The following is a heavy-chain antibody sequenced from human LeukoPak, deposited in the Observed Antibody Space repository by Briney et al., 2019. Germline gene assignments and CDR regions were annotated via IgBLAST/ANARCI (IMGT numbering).Heavy chain of an antibody. CDR2: IIPIFGTA. CDR1: GGTFSSYG. CDR3: ARDSHRIYAYGLFDY. J-gene: IGHJ4*02. D-gene: IGHD3-10*01. Sequence: ASVKVSCRASGGTFSSYGVSWVRQAPGQGLEWMGGIIPIFGTANYAQKFQGRVTITADESTSTAYMELSNVRSEDTAVYYCARDSHRIYAYGLFDYWGQGTLVTVPS. V-gene: IGHV1-69*13.